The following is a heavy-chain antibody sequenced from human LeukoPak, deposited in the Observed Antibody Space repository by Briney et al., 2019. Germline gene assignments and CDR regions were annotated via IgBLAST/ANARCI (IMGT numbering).Heavy chain of an antibody. D-gene: IGHD6-19*01. CDR1: GFAFSVYA. J-gene: IGHJ5*01. Sequence: PGGSLRLSCTASGFAFSVYAMSWVRQPPGKGLEWVSTINANSGTTSYAASVRGRFTISRDNSKNTLYLQLTTLRADDTATYYCAKPISGGLAVTADWFHPWGQGTLVVVSS. CDR3: AKPISGGLAVTADWFHP. CDR2: INANSGTT. V-gene: IGHV3-23*01.